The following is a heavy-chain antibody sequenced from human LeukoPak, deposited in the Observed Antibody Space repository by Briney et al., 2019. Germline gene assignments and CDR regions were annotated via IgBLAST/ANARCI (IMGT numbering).Heavy chain of an antibody. D-gene: IGHD6-19*01. CDR2: ISGSGGST. J-gene: IGHJ4*02. CDR3: ARDPMPGIAVAGTKFDY. Sequence: PGRSLRLSCVVSGFNSEDHAMSWVRQAPGKGLEWVSAISGSGGSTYYADSVKGRFTISRDNSKNTLYLQMNSLRAEDTAVYYCARDPMPGIAVAGTKFDYWGQGTLVTVSS. V-gene: IGHV3-23*01. CDR1: GFNSEDHA.